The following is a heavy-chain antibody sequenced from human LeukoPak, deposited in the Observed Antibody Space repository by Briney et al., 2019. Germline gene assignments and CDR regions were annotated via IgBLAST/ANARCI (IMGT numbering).Heavy chain of an antibody. CDR2: ISGSGGST. CDR3: AKAAVYSVNWTPFDD. J-gene: IGHJ4*02. Sequence: PGGSLRLSCAASGFTFSSYAMSWVRQALGKGLEWVSAISGSGGSTYYADSVKGRFTISRDNSRNMLYLQMDSLRAEDTAVYYCAKAAVYSVNWTPFDDWGQGTLVTVSS. CDR1: GFTFSSYA. D-gene: IGHD1-1*01. V-gene: IGHV3-23*01.